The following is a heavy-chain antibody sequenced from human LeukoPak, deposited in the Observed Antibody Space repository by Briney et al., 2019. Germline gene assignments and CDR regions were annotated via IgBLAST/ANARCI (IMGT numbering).Heavy chain of an antibody. CDR3: ARHLSGTTMSHYFDF. CDR2: IYSSGNT. J-gene: IGHJ4*02. CDR1: GDSISSGRNY. V-gene: IGHV4-39*01. D-gene: IGHD1-1*01. Sequence: SETLSLTCSVSGDSISSGRNYWGWIRQSPGKGLEWIASIYSSGNTHSNPSLKSRVSISVDTSKNQVSLKLYSVTASDTAIYYCARHLSGTTMSHYFDFWGQGTLVTVSS.